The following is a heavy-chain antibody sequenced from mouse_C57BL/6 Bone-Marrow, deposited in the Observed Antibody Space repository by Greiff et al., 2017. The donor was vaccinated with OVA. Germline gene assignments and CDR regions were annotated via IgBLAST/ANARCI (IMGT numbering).Heavy chain of an antibody. CDR1: GFSFTSYG. J-gene: IGHJ4*01. V-gene: IGHV2-6-1*01. D-gene: IGHD2-4*01. CDR3: ARHGYDYDVPYAMDY. CDR2: IWSDGST. Sequence: VKLMESGPGLVAPSQRLSITCTVSGFSFTSYGVHWVRQPPGKGLEWLVVIWSDGSTTYNSALKSRLSISNDNSKSQVFLKMNSLQTDDTAMYYCARHGYDYDVPYAMDYWGQGTSVTVSS.